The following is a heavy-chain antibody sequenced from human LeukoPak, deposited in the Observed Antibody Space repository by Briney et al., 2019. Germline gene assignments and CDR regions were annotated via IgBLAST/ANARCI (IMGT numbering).Heavy chain of an antibody. Sequence: PSETLSLTCAVSGYPINNAYYWGWIRQPPGKGLEWIGSLYHPDSTYYNPSLKSRVTMSVDTSRNQFSLKLSFVTAADTAVYYCARQYDSYFYYYLDLWGAGTTVTVSS. CDR3: ARQYDSYFYYYLDL. J-gene: IGHJ6*03. V-gene: IGHV4-38-2*01. CDR2: LYHPDST. D-gene: IGHD2-2*01. CDR1: GYPINNAYY.